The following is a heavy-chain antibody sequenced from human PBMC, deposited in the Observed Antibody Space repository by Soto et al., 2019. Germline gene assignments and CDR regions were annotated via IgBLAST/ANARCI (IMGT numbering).Heavy chain of an antibody. J-gene: IGHJ4*02. V-gene: IGHV4-39*01. CDR2: IYYSGST. Sequence: SETLSLTCTVSGGSISSSSYYWGWIRQPPGKGLEWIGSIYYSGSTYYNPSLKSRVTISVDTSKNQFSLKRSSVTAADTAVYYCARRGAYYDSSGFFDYWGQGTLVTVSS. CDR3: ARRGAYYDSSGFFDY. CDR1: GGSISSSSYY. D-gene: IGHD3-22*01.